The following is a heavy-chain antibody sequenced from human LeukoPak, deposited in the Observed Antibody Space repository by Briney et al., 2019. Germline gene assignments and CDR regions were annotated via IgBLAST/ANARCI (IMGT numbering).Heavy chain of an antibody. CDR3: AREGYYGSGSPPSLYFDY. Sequence: PGGSLRLSCAASGFTFRNYVIHWVRQAPGKGLEWVAVTSSDLNVKLYADSVKGRFTISRDNSRSTLYLQMNSLRPGDTAIYYCAREGYYGSGSPPSLYFDYWGQGTLVTVSS. J-gene: IGHJ4*02. CDR2: TSSDLNVK. CDR1: GFTFRNYV. D-gene: IGHD3-10*01. V-gene: IGHV3-30-3*01.